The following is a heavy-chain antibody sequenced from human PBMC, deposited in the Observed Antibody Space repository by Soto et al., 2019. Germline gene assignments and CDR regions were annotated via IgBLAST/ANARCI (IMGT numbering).Heavy chain of an antibody. CDR3: TTYPRSWWGIDY. V-gene: IGHV3-15*01. CDR2: IKSKTDGGTT. Sequence: PGGSLRLSCAASGFTFSNAWMSWVRQAPGKGLEWVGRIKSKTDGGTTDYAAPVKGRFTISRDDSKNTLYLQMNSLKTEDTAVYYCTTYPRSWWGIDYWGQGTLVTVSS. J-gene: IGHJ4*02. D-gene: IGHD6-13*01. CDR1: GFTFSNAW.